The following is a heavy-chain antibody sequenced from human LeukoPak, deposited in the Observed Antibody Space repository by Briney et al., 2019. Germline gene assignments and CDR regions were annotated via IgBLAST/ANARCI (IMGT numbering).Heavy chain of an antibody. CDR3: ARAVNMVRGLGPDY. D-gene: IGHD3-10*01. V-gene: IGHV1-3*01. CDR1: GYTFTSYA. Sequence: GASVKVSCKASGYTFTSYAMHWVRQAPGRRLEWMGWINAGNGNTKYSQKFQGRVTITRDTSASTAYMELSSLRSEDTAVYYCARAVNMVRGLGPDYWGQGTLVTVSS. J-gene: IGHJ4*02. CDR2: INAGNGNT.